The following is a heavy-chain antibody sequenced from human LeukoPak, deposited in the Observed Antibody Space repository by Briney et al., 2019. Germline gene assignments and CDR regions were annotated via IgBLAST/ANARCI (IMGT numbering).Heavy chain of an antibody. CDR3: ARPAYTAAYDL. Sequence: SGGSLRLSCAASGFTFDDYAMHWVRQAPGKGLEWVSGISWNSGSIGYADSVKGRFTISRDNAKNSLYLQMNSLRAEDTALYYCARPAYTAAYDLWGQGTMVTVSS. CDR1: GFTFDDYA. V-gene: IGHV3-9*01. J-gene: IGHJ3*01. D-gene: IGHD3-16*01. CDR2: ISWNSGSI.